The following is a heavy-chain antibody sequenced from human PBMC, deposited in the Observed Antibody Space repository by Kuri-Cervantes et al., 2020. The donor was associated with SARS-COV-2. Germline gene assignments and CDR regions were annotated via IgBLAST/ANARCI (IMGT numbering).Heavy chain of an antibody. J-gene: IGHJ6*02. V-gene: IGHV3-21*01. Sequence: GSLKISCAASGFTFSSYSMNWVRQAPGKGLEWVSSISSSSSYIYYADSVKGQFTISRDNAKNSLYLQMNSLRAEDTAVYYCAKLAGSNYFYYYGMDVWGQGTTVTVSS. CDR2: ISSSSSYI. CDR1: GFTFSSYS. D-gene: IGHD4-11*01. CDR3: AKLAGSNYFYYYGMDV.